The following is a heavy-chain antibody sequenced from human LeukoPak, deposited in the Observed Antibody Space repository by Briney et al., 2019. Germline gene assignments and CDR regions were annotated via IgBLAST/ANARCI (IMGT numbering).Heavy chain of an antibody. V-gene: IGHV1-2*06. CDR1: GYTFTGYY. Sequence: GASVKVSCKASGYTFTGYYMHWVRQAPGQGLEWMGRINSNTGGTNYAQKFQGRVTMTRDTSISTAYMELSRLRSDDTAVYYCASSAREGYGDYSYFDPWGQGTLVSVSS. J-gene: IGHJ5*02. D-gene: IGHD4-17*01. CDR2: INSNTGGT. CDR3: ASSAREGYGDYSYFDP.